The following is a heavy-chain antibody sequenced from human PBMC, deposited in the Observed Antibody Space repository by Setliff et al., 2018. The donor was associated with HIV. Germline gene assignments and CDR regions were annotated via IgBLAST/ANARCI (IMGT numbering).Heavy chain of an antibody. Sequence: ASVKVSCKASGYTFTAYVMHWVRQAPGQRPEWMGWINAGNGNTKYSQKFQGRVTFIRDTSASTAYMELSSLRSEDTAVYYCARGPGAFGGTSVQNFDYWGQGTLVTVSS. D-gene: IGHD3-16*01. CDR2: INAGNGNT. J-gene: IGHJ4*02. CDR1: GYTFTAYV. CDR3: ARGPGAFGGTSVQNFDY. V-gene: IGHV1-3*01.